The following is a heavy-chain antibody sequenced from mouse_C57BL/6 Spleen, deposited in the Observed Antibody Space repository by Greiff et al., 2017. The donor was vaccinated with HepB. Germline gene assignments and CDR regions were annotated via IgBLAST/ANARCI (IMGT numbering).Heavy chain of an antibody. CDR3: SRSPLAAYDGGSYGYFDD. Sequence: QVQLQQPGAELVMPGASVKLSCKASGYTFTSYWMHWVKQRPGQGLEWIGEIDPSDSNTNYNHKFKGKSTLTVDKSSSTAYLQLSSLTSEDSAVYDGSRSPLAAYDGGSYGYFDDWGPGTTVTVSS. V-gene: IGHV1-69*01. J-gene: IGHJ1*01. CDR1: GYTFTSYW. D-gene: IGHD1-1*01. CDR2: IDPSDSNT.